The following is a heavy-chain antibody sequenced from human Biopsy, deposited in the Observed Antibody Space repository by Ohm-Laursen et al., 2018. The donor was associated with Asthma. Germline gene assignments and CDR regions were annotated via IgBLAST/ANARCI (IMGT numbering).Heavy chain of an antibody. D-gene: IGHD6-19*01. Sequence: SLRLSCSASRFTYEMHWVRQAPGKGLEWVAVISYDGSSIYYADSVKGRFTISRDNSKNTLSLQMDSLTAEDTAVYYCAREGVAGTHIEDWGQGTLVTVSS. CDR3: AREGVAGTHIED. CDR1: RFTYE. J-gene: IGHJ4*02. CDR2: ISYDGSSI. V-gene: IGHV3-30-3*01.